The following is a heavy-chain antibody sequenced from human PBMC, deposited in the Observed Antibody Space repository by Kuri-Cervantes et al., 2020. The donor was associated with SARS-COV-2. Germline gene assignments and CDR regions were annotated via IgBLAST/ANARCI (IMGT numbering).Heavy chain of an antibody. D-gene: IGHD5-18*01. V-gene: IGHV4-59*01. CDR3: ARDWGYSYAEGAFDI. J-gene: IGHJ3*02. CDR1: GGSISSYY. CDR2: IYYSGST. Sequence: GSLRLCCTVSGGSISSYYWSWIRQPPGKGLEWIGYIYYSGSTNYNPSLKSRVTISVDTSKNQFSLKLSSMTAADTAVYYCARDWGYSYAEGAFDIWGQGTMVTVSS.